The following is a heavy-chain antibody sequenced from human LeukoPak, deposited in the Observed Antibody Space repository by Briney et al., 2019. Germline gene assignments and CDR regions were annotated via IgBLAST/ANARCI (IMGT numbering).Heavy chain of an antibody. V-gene: IGHV4-34*01. D-gene: IGHD3-10*01. CDR1: GGSFSGYY. J-gene: IGHJ4*02. CDR2: INHSGST. CDR3: ARYYGSGSFDLIYYFDY. Sequence: SETLTLSCAVYGGSFSGYYWSWIRQPPGKGLEWIGEINHSGSTNYNPSLKSRVTISVDTSKNQFSLKLSSVTAADTAVYYCARYYGSGSFDLIYYFDYWGQGTLVTVSS.